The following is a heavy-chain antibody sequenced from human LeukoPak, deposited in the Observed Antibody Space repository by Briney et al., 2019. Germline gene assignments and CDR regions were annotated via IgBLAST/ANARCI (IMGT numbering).Heavy chain of an antibody. CDR1: GGSVSGYY. D-gene: IGHD3-10*01. Sequence: SETLSLTCAVYGGSVSGYYWSWIRQPPGKGLEWIGEINHSGSTNYNPSLKSRVTISVDTSKNQFSLKLSSVTAADTAVYYCARGRNYYGSGSYYKWGYFDYWGQGTLVTVSS. CDR2: INHSGST. V-gene: IGHV4-34*01. CDR3: ARGRNYYGSGSYYKWGYFDY. J-gene: IGHJ4*02.